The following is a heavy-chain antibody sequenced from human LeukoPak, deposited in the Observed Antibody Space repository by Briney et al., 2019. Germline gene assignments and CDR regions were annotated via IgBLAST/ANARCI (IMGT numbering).Heavy chain of an antibody. Sequence: ASVKVSCKASGFTFTAYHMHWVRQAPGQGLEWMGWINPNSGGTNYAQKFQGRVTMTRDTSMSTANMELSSLTSDDTAVYYCARDSHILTAFDFWGQGTLVTVSS. D-gene: IGHD3-9*01. CDR3: ARDSHILTAFDF. CDR2: INPNSGGT. CDR1: GFTFTAYH. J-gene: IGHJ4*02. V-gene: IGHV1-2*02.